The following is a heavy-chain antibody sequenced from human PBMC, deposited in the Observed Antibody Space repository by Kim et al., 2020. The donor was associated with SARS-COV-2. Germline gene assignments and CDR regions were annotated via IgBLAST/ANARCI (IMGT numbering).Heavy chain of an antibody. Sequence: GGSLRLSCAASGFTVSNNCWVRQAPGKGLEWVSVMYRGSTPYYAGSVKGRFSISRDNSRNTLYLQMNSLTAEDTAVYYCATYYASDGQAPGGIDIWGQGTMVTVSS. CDR1: GFTVSNN. CDR3: ATYYASDGQAPGGIDI. CDR2: MYRGSTP. D-gene: IGHD2-21*01. J-gene: IGHJ3*02. V-gene: IGHV3-66*01.